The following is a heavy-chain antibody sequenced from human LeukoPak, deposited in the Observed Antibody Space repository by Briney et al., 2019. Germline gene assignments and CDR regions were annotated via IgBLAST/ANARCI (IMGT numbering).Heavy chain of an antibody. V-gene: IGHV3-30*02. D-gene: IGHD3-22*01. J-gene: IGHJ3*02. CDR1: GFTFSSYG. Sequence: PGGSLRLSCAASGFTFSSYGMHWVRQAPGKGLEWVACICYDGSNKYYADSVKGRFTISRDNSKNTLYLQMNSLRADHTAVYYCAKDYSSGYMVDAFDIWGQGTMVTVSS. CDR2: ICYDGSNK. CDR3: AKDYSSGYMVDAFDI.